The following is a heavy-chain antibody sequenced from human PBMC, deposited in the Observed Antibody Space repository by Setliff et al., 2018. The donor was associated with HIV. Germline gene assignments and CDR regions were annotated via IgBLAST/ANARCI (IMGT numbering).Heavy chain of an antibody. Sequence: SETLSLTCTVSGGSISSNSYYWGWIRQPPGKGLEWIGSIYYSGSTYYNPSLKSRVTISVDTSKNQFSLKLSSVTAADTAVYYCARQGEYSGYGFYYYYYYMGVWGKGTTVTVSS. CDR2: IYYSGST. D-gene: IGHD5-12*01. V-gene: IGHV4-39*01. CDR1: GGSISSNSYY. J-gene: IGHJ6*03. CDR3: ARQGEYSGYGFYYYYYYMGV.